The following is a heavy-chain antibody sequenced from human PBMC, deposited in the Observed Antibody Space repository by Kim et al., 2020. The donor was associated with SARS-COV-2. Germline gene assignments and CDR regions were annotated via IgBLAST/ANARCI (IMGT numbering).Heavy chain of an antibody. CDR1: GLAFTNYW. V-gene: IGHV3-7*01. CDR3: ARDDGDY. CDR2: INGDGSQK. Sequence: GGSLRLSCAASGLAFTNYWMSWVRQAPGKGLEGVASINGDGSQKYYVDSVQGRFTISRDNAKSSLYLQMSSLRVEDTATYYCARDDGDYWGQGALVTVSS. J-gene: IGHJ4*02.